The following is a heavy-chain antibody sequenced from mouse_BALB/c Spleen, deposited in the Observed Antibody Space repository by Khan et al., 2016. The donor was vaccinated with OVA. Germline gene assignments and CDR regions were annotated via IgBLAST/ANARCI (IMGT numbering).Heavy chain of an antibody. CDR3: ARRGLRWDFDY. V-gene: IGHV1-7*01. Sequence: VQLQESGAELAKPGASVKMSCKASGYTFINYWILWVKQRPGQGLEWIGYINPSTGYTAYNQNFKDKATLTADKSSSTAYMQLSSLTSEDSAVYYCARRGLRWDFDYWGQCTTLTVSS. D-gene: IGHD1-1*01. CDR2: INPSTGYT. CDR1: GYTFINYW. J-gene: IGHJ2*01.